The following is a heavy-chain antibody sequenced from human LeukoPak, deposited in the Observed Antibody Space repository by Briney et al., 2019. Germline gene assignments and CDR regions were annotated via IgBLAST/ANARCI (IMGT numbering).Heavy chain of an antibody. J-gene: IGHJ5*02. D-gene: IGHD3-3*01. CDR2: MNPNSGNT. CDR3: ARGRTPHDFWSGYSFDP. CDR1: GYTFTSYG. V-gene: IGHV1-8*03. Sequence: GASVKVSCKASGYTFTSYGISWVRQATGQGLEWMGWMNPNSGNTGYAQKFQGRVTNTRNTSISTAYMELSSLRSEDTAVYYCARGRTPHDFWSGYSFDPWGQGTLVTVSS.